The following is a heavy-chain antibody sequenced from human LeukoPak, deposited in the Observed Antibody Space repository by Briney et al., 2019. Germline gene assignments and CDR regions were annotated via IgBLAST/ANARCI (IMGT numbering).Heavy chain of an antibody. CDR1: GGSISSSSYY. CDR3: ARTIAVAGIFPDY. V-gene: IGHV4-39*07. Sequence: SETLSLTCTVSGGSISSSSYYWGWIRQPPGKGLEWIGSICYSGSTYYDPSLKSRVTISVDTSKNQFSLKLSSVTAADTAVYYCARTIAVAGIFPDYWGQGTLVTVSS. J-gene: IGHJ4*02. D-gene: IGHD6-19*01. CDR2: ICYSGST.